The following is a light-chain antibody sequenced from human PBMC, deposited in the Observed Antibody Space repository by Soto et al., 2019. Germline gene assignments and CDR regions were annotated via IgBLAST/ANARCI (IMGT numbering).Light chain of an antibody. Sequence: QSALTQPPSASLSPGQSVTISCTGTSSDVGGFNLVSWYQHHPGKAPKLMIYEVTKRPSGVPDRFSGSKSGNTASLTVSGLQTEDEADYYCSSYAGSIYVFGTGTKVTVL. CDR3: SSYAGSIYV. V-gene: IGLV2-8*01. J-gene: IGLJ1*01. CDR1: SSDVGGFNL. CDR2: EVT.